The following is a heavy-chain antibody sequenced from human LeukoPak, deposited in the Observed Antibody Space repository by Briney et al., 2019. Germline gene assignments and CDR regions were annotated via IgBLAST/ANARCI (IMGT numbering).Heavy chain of an antibody. CDR3: AKGVTMVRGVIIRLYYFDY. Sequence: GASLRLSCAASGFTFSSYAMSWVRQAPGKGLEWVSAISGSGGSTYYADSVKGRFTISRDNSKNTLYLQMNSLRAEDTAVYYCAKGVTMVRGVIIRLYYFDYWGQGTLVTVSS. J-gene: IGHJ4*02. D-gene: IGHD3-10*01. CDR1: GFTFSSYA. V-gene: IGHV3-23*01. CDR2: ISGSGGST.